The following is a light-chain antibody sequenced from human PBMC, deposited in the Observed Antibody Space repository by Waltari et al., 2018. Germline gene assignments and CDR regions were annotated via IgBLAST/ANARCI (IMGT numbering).Light chain of an antibody. Sequence: QSALTQPASVSGSPGQSITISCTGTSSDVGAYNYVSWYQQNRVKAPKLMSYDVTNRPSGVSNRVAGSKSGNTASLTISGLQAEDEADYYCSSYISSSTLELFGGGTSLTVL. V-gene: IGLV2-14*03. CDR1: SSDVGAYNY. CDR2: DVT. CDR3: SSYISSSTLEL. J-gene: IGLJ2*01.